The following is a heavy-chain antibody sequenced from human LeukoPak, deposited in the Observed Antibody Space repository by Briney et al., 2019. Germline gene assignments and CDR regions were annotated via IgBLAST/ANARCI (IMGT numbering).Heavy chain of an antibody. CDR3: ARLDTMRSGSYNYYYYMDV. CDR1: GGSISSSSYY. V-gene: IGHV4-39*07. CDR2: IYYSRST. J-gene: IGHJ6*03. D-gene: IGHD3-10*01. Sequence: SETLSLTCTVSGGSISSSSYYWGWIRQPPGKGLEWIGSIYYSRSTYYNPSLKSRVTISVDTSKNQFSLKLSSVTAADTAVYYCARLDTMRSGSYNYYYYMDVWGKGTTVTISS.